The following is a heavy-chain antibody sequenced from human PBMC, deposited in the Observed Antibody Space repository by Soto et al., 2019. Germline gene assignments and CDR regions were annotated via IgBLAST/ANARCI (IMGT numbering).Heavy chain of an antibody. J-gene: IGHJ4*02. V-gene: IGHV3-53*01. CDR1: GFSVSSKY. D-gene: IGHD3-9*01. Sequence: GGSLRLSCAASGFSVSSKYMTWVRQAPGKGLEWVSIIYSGGSTYYAASVEGRFTISRDNSQNTLYLQMNSLRAEDTAIYYCARSHFPLDPLDFWGQGTLVTVSS. CDR2: IYSGGST. CDR3: ARSHFPLDPLDF.